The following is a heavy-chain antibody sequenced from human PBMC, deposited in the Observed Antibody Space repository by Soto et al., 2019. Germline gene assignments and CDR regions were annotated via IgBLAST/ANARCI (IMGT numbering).Heavy chain of an antibody. V-gene: IGHV1-18*01. CDR1: GYTFTSYD. J-gene: IGHJ5*02. D-gene: IGHD3-22*01. Sequence: ASVKVSCKASGYTFTSYDINWVRQATGQGLEWMGWISAYNGNTNYAQKLQGRVTMTTDTSTSTAYMELRSLRSDDTAVYYCARVKGSGYHNWFDPWGQGILVTVSS. CDR2: ISAYNGNT. CDR3: ARVKGSGYHNWFDP.